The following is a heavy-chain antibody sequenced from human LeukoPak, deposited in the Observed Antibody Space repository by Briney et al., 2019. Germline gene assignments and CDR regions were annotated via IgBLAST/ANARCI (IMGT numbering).Heavy chain of an antibody. CDR3: ARAHGGGYYYYMDV. D-gene: IGHD3-16*01. J-gene: IGHJ6*03. Sequence: GGSLRLSCAASGFTFSSYSMYWVRQAPGKGLEWVSYISSSSSTIYYADSVKGRFTISRDNAKNSLYLQMNSLRAEDTAVYYCARAHGGGYYYYMDVWGKGTTVTVSS. CDR1: GFTFSSYS. V-gene: IGHV3-48*01. CDR2: ISSSSSTI.